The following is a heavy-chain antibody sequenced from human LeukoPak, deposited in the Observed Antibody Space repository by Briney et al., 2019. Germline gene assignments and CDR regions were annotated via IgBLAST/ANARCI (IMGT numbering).Heavy chain of an antibody. Sequence: GGSLRLSCVASGYTFSRYWMSWVRQAPGKGLEWVANTNQDGSEEYYVDSVKGRFTISRDNARKSLDLQMNSLRAEDTAVYYCARDNVLDYWGQGTLVTVSS. V-gene: IGHV3-7*01. CDR3: ARDNVLDY. J-gene: IGHJ4*02. CDR1: GYTFSRYW. D-gene: IGHD3-10*02. CDR2: TNQDGSEE.